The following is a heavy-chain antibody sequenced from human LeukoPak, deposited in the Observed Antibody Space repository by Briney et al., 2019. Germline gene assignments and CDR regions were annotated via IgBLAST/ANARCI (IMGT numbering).Heavy chain of an antibody. Sequence: SETLSLTCTASGGSISSSSYYWGWIRQPPGKGLEWIGTISYGGSTYYNPSLNSRVTVSVDTSKNQFSLKLGSVTAADTAVYYCAREVIPAADFDYWGQGTLVTVSS. CDR3: AREVIPAADFDY. CDR1: GGSISSSSYY. CDR2: ISYGGST. D-gene: IGHD2-2*01. V-gene: IGHV4-39*07. J-gene: IGHJ4*02.